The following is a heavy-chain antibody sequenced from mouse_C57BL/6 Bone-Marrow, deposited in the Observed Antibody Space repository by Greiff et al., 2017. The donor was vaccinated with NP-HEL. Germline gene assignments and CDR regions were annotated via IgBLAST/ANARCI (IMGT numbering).Heavy chain of an antibody. CDR3: ARIYYGYFDY. CDR1: GFSLSTFGMG. CDR2: IWWDDAK. Sequence: QVTLKESGPGILQPSQTLSLTCSFSGFSLSTFGMGVGWIRQPSGKGLEWLAHIWWDDAKYYNPALKSRPTLSKDTSKNQIFLTIANVDTADTATYYCARIYYGYFDYWGQGTTLTVTS. V-gene: IGHV8-8*01. J-gene: IGHJ2*01. D-gene: IGHD2-2*01.